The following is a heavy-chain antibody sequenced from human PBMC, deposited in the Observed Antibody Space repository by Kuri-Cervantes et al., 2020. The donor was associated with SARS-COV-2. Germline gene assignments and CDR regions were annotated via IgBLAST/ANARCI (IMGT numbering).Heavy chain of an antibody. D-gene: IGHD4-17*01. Sequence: ASVKVSCKASGYTFTGYYIHWVRQAPGQGLEWMGWINPDRGNTNYAQKFQGRVTLARDTSIRTAYMEVTSLTYDDTAVYYCAKDPKLNDYGDYFDYWGQGTLVTVSS. CDR2: INPDRGNT. J-gene: IGHJ4*02. CDR3: AKDPKLNDYGDYFDY. CDR1: GYTFTGYY. V-gene: IGHV1-2*02.